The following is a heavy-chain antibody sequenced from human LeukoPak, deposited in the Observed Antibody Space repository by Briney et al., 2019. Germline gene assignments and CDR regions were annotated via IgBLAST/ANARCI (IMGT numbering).Heavy chain of an antibody. CDR2: ISGSGST. D-gene: IGHD3-22*01. CDR3: AKDYDTSGYDY. J-gene: IGHJ4*02. V-gene: IGHV3-23*01. Sequence: GGSLRLSCAVSGFTFSSYAMSWVRQAPGKGLEWVSAISGSGSTYYADSVKGRFTISRDNSKNTLSLHMNSLRGEDTAIYYCAKDYDTSGYDYWGQGTLVTVSS. CDR1: GFTFSSYA.